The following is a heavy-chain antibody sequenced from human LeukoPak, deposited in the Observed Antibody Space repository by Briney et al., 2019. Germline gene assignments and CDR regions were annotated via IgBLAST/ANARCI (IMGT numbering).Heavy chain of an antibody. J-gene: IGHJ3*02. D-gene: IGHD3-22*01. V-gene: IGHV4-61*02. Sequence: PSETLSLTCTVSGGSISSGSYYWSWIRQPAGKGLEWIGRIYTSGSTNYNPSLKSRVTISVDTSKNQFSLKLSSVTAADTAVYYCARADSDYYDSSGYHDAFDIRGQGTMVTVSS. CDR1: GGSISSGSYY. CDR2: IYTSGST. CDR3: ARADSDYYDSSGYHDAFDI.